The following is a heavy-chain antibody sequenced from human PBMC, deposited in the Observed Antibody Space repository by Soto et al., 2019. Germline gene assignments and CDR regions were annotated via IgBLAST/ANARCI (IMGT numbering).Heavy chain of an antibody. V-gene: IGHV3-30*18. CDR3: AKEIDDFWSGYYIAYYGMDV. CDR1: GFTFSSYG. Sequence: GGSLRLSCAASGFTFSSYGMHWVRQAPGKGLEWVAVISYDGSNKYYADSVKGRFTISRDNSKNTLYLQMNSLRAEDTAVYYCAKEIDDFWSGYYIAYYGMDVWGQGTTVTVSS. D-gene: IGHD3-3*01. CDR2: ISYDGSNK. J-gene: IGHJ6*02.